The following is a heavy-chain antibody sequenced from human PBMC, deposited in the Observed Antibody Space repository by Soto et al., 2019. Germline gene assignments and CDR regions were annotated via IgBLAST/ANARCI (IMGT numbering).Heavy chain of an antibody. J-gene: IGHJ4*02. CDR1: GFTFSSSA. V-gene: IGHV3-23*01. D-gene: IGHD6-19*01. CDR3: AKDKWLVRRTFDY. CDR2: ISGSGGVT. Sequence: SGGSLRLSCAASGFTFSSSAMNWVRQAPGKGLEWVAAISGSGGVTYHADSVKGRFTISRDNSKNTLYLQMNSLSAEDTALYYCAKDKWLVRRTFDYWGQGTLVTVSS.